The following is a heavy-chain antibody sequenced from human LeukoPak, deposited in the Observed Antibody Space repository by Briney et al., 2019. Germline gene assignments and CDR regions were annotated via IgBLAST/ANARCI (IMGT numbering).Heavy chain of an antibody. CDR2: MSAYNGNT. CDR1: GYTFTSYG. CDR3: ARKYYYGSGSHISDY. Sequence: GASVKVSCKASGYTFTSYGISWVRQAPGQGLEWMGWMSAYNGNTNYAQKLQGRVTMTTDTSTSTAYMELRSLRSDDTAVYYCARKYYYGSGSHISDYWGQGTLVTVSS. J-gene: IGHJ4*02. D-gene: IGHD3-10*01. V-gene: IGHV1-18*01.